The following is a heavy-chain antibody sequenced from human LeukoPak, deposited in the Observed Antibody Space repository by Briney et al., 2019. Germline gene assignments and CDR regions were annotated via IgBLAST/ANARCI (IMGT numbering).Heavy chain of an antibody. CDR2: IKWDGGST. CDR1: GFTFDDHG. J-gene: IGHJ6*03. D-gene: IGHD3-3*01. CDR3: ARAGSTVLRFLEWLSYYYYYYMDV. V-gene: IGHV3-20*04. Sequence: GGSLRLSCAASGFTFDDHGMSWVRQVPGKGLEWVSGIKWDGGSTGYADSVKGRFTISRDNAKNSLYLQMNSLRAEDTAVYYCARAGSTVLRFLEWLSYYYYYYMDVWGKGTTVTVSS.